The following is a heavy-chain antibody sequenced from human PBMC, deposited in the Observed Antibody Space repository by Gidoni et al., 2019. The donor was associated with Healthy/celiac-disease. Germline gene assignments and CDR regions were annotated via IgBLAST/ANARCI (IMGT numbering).Heavy chain of an antibody. Sequence: QVPLQQWGAGLLKPSETLSLTCAVYGGSFRCYYWSWLRQPPGKGLEWIGEINHSGSNNYNPSLKSRVTISVDTSKNQFSLKLSSVTAADTAVYYCARASLSGWYLDWGQGTLVTVSS. D-gene: IGHD6-19*01. CDR1: GGSFRCYY. V-gene: IGHV4-34*01. CDR3: ARASLSGWYLD. CDR2: INHSGSN. J-gene: IGHJ4*02.